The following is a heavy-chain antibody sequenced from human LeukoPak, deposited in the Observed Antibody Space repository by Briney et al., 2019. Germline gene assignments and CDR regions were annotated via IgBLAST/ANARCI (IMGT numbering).Heavy chain of an antibody. D-gene: IGHD2-15*01. J-gene: IGHJ4*02. Sequence: GSSVKVSCKASGGTFSSYAISWVRQAPGQGLERMGRIIPILGIANYAQKFQGRVTITADKSTSTAYMELSSLRSEDTAVYYCARDLPSPVVVDYWGQGTLVTVSS. CDR3: ARDLPSPVVVDY. V-gene: IGHV1-69*04. CDR1: GGTFSSYA. CDR2: IIPILGIA.